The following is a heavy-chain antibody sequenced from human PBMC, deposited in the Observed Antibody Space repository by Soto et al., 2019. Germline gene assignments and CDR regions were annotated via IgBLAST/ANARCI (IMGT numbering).Heavy chain of an antibody. CDR2: IGGSGRTT. CDR3: AKSRDSDSSGDFYDY. D-gene: IGHD3-22*01. J-gene: IGHJ4*02. Sequence: EVQLLESGGGLVQPGGSLSLSCAASAFTFNNSAMSWVRQAPGKGLEWVSGIGGSGRTTDYADSVKGRFTISRDTSNNTLLLQMNSLRAEDTAVYYCAKSRDSDSSGDFYDYWGQGTLVTVSS. CDR1: AFTFNNSA. V-gene: IGHV3-23*01.